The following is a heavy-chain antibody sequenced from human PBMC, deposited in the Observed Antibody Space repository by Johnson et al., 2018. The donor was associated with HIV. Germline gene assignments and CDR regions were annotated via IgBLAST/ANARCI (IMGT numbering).Heavy chain of an antibody. D-gene: IGHD1-26*01. V-gene: IGHV3-13*01. CDR2: IGTAGDT. CDR1: GFTFSSYD. J-gene: IGHJ3*02. Sequence: MLLVESGGGLVQPGGSLRLSCAASGFTFSSYDMHWVRQATGKGLEWVSAIGTAGDTYYPGSVKGRFTISRENAKNTLYLQMNSLRAEDTAVYYCAKGFGASSGAFDIWGQGTMVTVSS. CDR3: AKGFGASSGAFDI.